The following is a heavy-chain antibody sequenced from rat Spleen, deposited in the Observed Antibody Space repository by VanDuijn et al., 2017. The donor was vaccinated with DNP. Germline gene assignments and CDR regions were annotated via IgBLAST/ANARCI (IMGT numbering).Heavy chain of an antibody. V-gene: IGHV5-25*01. Sequence: EVQLVESGGGLVQPGRSLKLSCAASGFTFSNYYMAWVRQAPKKGLEWVATITISGSRTYYPDSVKGRFTVSRDVAKSSLYLEMNSLRSDDTAAYYCARHGDYGGYYFDYWGQGVMVTVSS. CDR3: ARHGDYGGYYFDY. CDR2: ITISGSRT. D-gene: IGHD1-11*01. CDR1: GFTFSNYY. J-gene: IGHJ2*01.